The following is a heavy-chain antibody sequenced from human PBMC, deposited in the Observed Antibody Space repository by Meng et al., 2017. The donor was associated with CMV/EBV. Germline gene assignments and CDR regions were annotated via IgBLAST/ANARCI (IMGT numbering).Heavy chain of an antibody. CDR3: ARGGGANGDGGDY. CDR1: GGSFSGYY. J-gene: IGHJ4*02. Sequence: GSLRLSCAVYGGSFSGYYWSWIRQPPGKGLEWIGEINHSGSTNYNPSLKSRVTISVATSKNQFSLKLSTVTAADTAVYDCARGGGANGDGGDYWGQGTLVTVSS. CDR2: INHSGST. V-gene: IGHV4-34*01. D-gene: IGHD4-17*01.